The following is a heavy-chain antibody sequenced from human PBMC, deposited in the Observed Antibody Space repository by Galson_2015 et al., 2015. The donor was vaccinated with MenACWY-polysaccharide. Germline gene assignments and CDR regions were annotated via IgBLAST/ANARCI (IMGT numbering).Heavy chain of an antibody. CDR1: GFTFSSYE. Sequence: SLRLSCAASGFTFSSYEMNWVRQAPGKGLEWVSYISSSGSTIYYADSVKGRFTISRDNAKNSLYPQMNSLRAEDTAVYYCAREIFPLRFLEWSSYYYGMDVWGQGTTVTVSS. V-gene: IGHV3-48*03. CDR3: AREIFPLRFLEWSSYYYGMDV. CDR2: ISSSGSTI. J-gene: IGHJ6*02. D-gene: IGHD3-3*01.